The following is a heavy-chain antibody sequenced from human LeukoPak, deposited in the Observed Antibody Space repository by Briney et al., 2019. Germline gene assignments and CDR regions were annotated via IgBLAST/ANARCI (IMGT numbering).Heavy chain of an antibody. V-gene: IGHV4-4*07. CDR1: GGSISSYY. CDR3: ARSKITIFGVVADFDY. D-gene: IGHD3-3*01. CDR2: IYTSGST. J-gene: IGHJ4*02. Sequence: PETLSLTRAVSGGSISSYYWSWIPEPAGTGREWIGRIYTSGSTNYNPSLKSRVTMSVDTSKNQFSLKLSSVTAADTAVYYCARSKITIFGVVADFDYWGQGTLVTVPS.